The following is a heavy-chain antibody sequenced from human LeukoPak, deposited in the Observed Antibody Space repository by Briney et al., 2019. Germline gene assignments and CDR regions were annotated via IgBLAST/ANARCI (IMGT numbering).Heavy chain of an antibody. CDR1: GGSFSGYY. D-gene: IGHD6-19*01. Sequence: KPSETLSLTCAVYGGSFSGYYWSWIRQPPGKGLEWIGEINHSGSTNYNPSLKSRVTISVDTSKNQFSLKLSSVTAADTAVYYCARSSQWLVLYWGQGTLVTVSS. V-gene: IGHV4-34*01. CDR2: INHSGST. CDR3: ARSSQWLVLY. J-gene: IGHJ4*02.